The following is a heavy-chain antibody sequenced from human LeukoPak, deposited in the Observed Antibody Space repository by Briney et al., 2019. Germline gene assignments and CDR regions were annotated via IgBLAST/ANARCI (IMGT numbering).Heavy chain of an antibody. CDR1: GGSISSGGYS. Sequence: SQTLSLTRAVSGGSISSGGYSWSWIRQPPGKGLEWIGYIYHSGSTYYNPSLKSRVTISVDRSKNQFSLKLSSVTAADTAVYYCASFVVVVAAFDYWGQGTLVTVSS. V-gene: IGHV4-30-2*01. CDR3: ASFVVVVAAFDY. CDR2: IYHSGST. D-gene: IGHD2-15*01. J-gene: IGHJ4*02.